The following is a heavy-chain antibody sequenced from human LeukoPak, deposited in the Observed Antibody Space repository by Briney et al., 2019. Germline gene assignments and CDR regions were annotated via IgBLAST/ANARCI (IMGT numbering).Heavy chain of an antibody. CDR3: VKDSSSGSYFDY. CDR1: GFTFSRYA. CDR2: ISSNGGST. Sequence: GGSLRLSCSASGFTFSRYAMHWVRQAPGKGLEYASAISSNGGSTYYADSVKGRFTISRDNSRNTLHLQMSSLRVEDTAVYYCVKDSSSGSYFDYWGQGTLVTVSS. V-gene: IGHV3-64D*06. D-gene: IGHD3-10*01. J-gene: IGHJ4*02.